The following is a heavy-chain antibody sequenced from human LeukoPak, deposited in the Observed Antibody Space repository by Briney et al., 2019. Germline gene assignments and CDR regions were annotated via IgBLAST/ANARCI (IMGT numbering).Heavy chain of an antibody. CDR2: IYHSGST. J-gene: IGHJ4*02. CDR1: GGSISSGGYS. Sequence: PSETLSLTCAVSGGSISSGGYSWSWIRQPPGTGLEWIGYIYHSGSTYYNPSLKSRVTISVDRSKNQFSLKLSSVTAADTAVYYCARRRDGYSYYFDYWGQGTLVTVSS. CDR3: ARRRDGYSYYFDY. V-gene: IGHV4-30-2*01. D-gene: IGHD5-24*01.